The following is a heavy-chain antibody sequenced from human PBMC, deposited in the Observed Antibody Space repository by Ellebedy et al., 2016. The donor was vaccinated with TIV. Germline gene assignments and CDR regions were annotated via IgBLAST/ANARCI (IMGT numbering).Heavy chain of an antibody. D-gene: IGHD3-22*01. CDR1: GYTFSSYW. CDR2: IYPGDSDT. V-gene: IGHV5-51*01. CDR3: ARQVEYYDSSGYYKTFDY. J-gene: IGHJ4*02. Sequence: ASVKVSCKASGYTFSSYWIAWVRQMPGKGLEWMGIIYPGDSDTRYSPSFQGQVTISADKSISTAYLQWSSLKASDTAMYYCARQVEYYDSSGYYKTFDYWGQGTLVTVSS.